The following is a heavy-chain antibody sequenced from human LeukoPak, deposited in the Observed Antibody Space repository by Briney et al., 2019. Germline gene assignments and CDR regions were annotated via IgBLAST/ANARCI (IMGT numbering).Heavy chain of an antibody. Sequence: SETLSLTCAVYGGSFSGYYWSWIRQPSGKGLEWIGEINHSGSTNYNPSLKSRVTISVDTSKNQFSLKLSSVTAADTAVYYCARGPPLDVWGKGTTVTVSS. CDR3: ARGPPLDV. J-gene: IGHJ6*04. CDR1: GGSFSGYY. V-gene: IGHV4-34*01. CDR2: INHSGST.